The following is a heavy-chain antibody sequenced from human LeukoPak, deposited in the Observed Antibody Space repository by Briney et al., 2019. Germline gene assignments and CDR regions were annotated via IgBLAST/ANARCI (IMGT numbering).Heavy chain of an antibody. CDR1: GGSFSGYY. D-gene: IGHD3-3*01. Sequence: PSETLSLTCAVYGGSFSGYYWSWIRQPPGKGLEWIGEINHSGSTSYNPSLKSRVTISVDTSKNQYSLKLSSVTAADTAVYYCARGARRLYYDFWSGLNWFDPWGQGTLVTVSS. CDR3: ARGARRLYYDFWSGLNWFDP. CDR2: INHSGST. V-gene: IGHV4-34*01. J-gene: IGHJ5*02.